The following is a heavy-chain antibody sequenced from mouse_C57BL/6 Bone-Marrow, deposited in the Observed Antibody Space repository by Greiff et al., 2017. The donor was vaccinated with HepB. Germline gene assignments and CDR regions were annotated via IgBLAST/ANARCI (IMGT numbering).Heavy chain of an antibody. CDR3: TKIPPHYYVSSQDFDY. CDR1: GYKFTSYW. J-gene: IGHJ2*01. CDR2: IYPGNSDT. V-gene: IGHV1-5*01. Sequence: EVQLQQSGTVLARPGASVKMSCKTSGYKFTSYWMHWVKQRPGQGLEWIGAIYPGNSDTSYNQKFKGKAKLTAVTSASTAYMELSSLTNEDSAVYYCTKIPPHYYVSSQDFDYWGQGTTLTVSS. D-gene: IGHD1-1*01.